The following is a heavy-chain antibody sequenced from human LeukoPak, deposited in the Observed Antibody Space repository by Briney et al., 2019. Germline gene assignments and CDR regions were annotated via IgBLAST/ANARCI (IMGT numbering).Heavy chain of an antibody. Sequence: GGYLRLYCAASGFTFNDYAMQWVRQAQGKGLEWVSGISWSSGSIVYADSVKGRFTISIHNPKNSLYLQMNSLRAEDTALYYCSKDVSSGWSAVSYMDVWGKGTTVTISS. CDR3: SKDVSSGWSAVSYMDV. J-gene: IGHJ6*03. V-gene: IGHV3-9*01. CDR1: GFTFNDYA. CDR2: ISWSSGSI. D-gene: IGHD6-19*01.